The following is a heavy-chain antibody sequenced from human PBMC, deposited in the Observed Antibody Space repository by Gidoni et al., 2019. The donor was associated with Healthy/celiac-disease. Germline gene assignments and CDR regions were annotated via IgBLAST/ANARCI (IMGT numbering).Heavy chain of an antibody. Sequence: QVQLQESGPGLVKPSETLSLTCTVSGGSISSYYWSWIRQPAGKGLEWIGRMYTSGSTNYNPSLKSRVTMSLDTSKNQFSLKLSSVTAADTAVYYCARGSGYCSGGNCHYYYYGMDVWGQGTTVTVSS. J-gene: IGHJ6*02. CDR3: ARGSGYCSGGNCHYYYYGMDV. CDR2: MYTSGST. D-gene: IGHD2-15*01. V-gene: IGHV4-4*07. CDR1: GGSISSYY.